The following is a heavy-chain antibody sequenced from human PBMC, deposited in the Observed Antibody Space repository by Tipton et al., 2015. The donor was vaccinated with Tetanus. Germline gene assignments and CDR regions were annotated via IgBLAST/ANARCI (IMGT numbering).Heavy chain of an antibody. CDR3: ARGPKHWLTAGQVY. CDR2: IHQSGST. J-gene: IGHJ4*02. V-gene: IGHV4-4*02. Sequence: TLSLTCAVSGGSISSGNWWSWVRQSPGKELEWIGEIHQSGSTSYNPSLKSRVSMSVDKSKNEISLKLNSVTAADTAIYYCARGPKHWLTAGQVYWGQGILVTVSS. CDR1: GGSISSGNW. D-gene: IGHD6-19*01.